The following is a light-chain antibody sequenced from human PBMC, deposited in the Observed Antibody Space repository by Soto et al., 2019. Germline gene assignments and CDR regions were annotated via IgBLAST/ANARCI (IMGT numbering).Light chain of an antibody. CDR2: DVS. CDR3: SSYTGGNARVV. Sequence: QSALTQPASVSGSPGQSITISCTGSDVGADRYVSWYQQHPGKAPRLMIYDVSNRPSGVSDRFSGSKSGNTASLTISGLQPEDEAYFFCSSYTGGNARVVFGGGTKLTVL. V-gene: IGLV2-14*01. CDR1: SDVGADRY. J-gene: IGLJ2*01.